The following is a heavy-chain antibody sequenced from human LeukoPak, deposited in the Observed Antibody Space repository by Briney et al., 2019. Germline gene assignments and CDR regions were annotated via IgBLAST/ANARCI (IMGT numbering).Heavy chain of an antibody. J-gene: IGHJ5*02. D-gene: IGHD3-16*01. CDR1: GFTFSDYY. V-gene: IGHV3-11*01. CDR2: ISSSGSTI. CDR3: ARGIISGFSVVA. Sequence: GGSLILSCSASGFTFSDYYMSWIRQAPGKGLEWVSYISSSGSTIYYADSVKGQFTISRDNAKNSLYLQMNSLRAEDTAVYYCARGIISGFSVVAWGQGTLVTVSS.